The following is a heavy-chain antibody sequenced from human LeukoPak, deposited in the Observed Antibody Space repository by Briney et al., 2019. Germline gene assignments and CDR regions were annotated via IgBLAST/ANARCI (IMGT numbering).Heavy chain of an antibody. J-gene: IGHJ4*02. V-gene: IGHV3-30*18. Sequence: QTGGSLRLSCAASGFTFSSYAMRWVRQAPGKALEWVALILYDGSNEYYADSVKGRFTISRDNSMNTLSLQMNTVSAADTAVYYCAEGGVVFNGDYAYYFDYGGEGTLVTVS. CDR3: AEGGVVFNGDYAYYFDY. D-gene: IGHD4-17*01. CDR2: ILYDGSNE. CDR1: GFTFSSYA.